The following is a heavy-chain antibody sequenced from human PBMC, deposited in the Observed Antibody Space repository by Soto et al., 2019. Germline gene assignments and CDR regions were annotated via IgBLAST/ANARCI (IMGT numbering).Heavy chain of an antibody. Sequence: GGSLRLSCAASGFTVSSNYMSWVRQAPGKGLEWVSVIYSGGSTYYADSVKGRFTISRHNSKNTLYLQMNSLRAEDTAVYYCARGPPGRGRSYYYYYMDVWGKGTTVTVSS. J-gene: IGHJ6*03. CDR1: GFTVSSNY. D-gene: IGHD1-26*01. V-gene: IGHV3-53*04. CDR3: ARGPPGRGRSYYYYYMDV. CDR2: IYSGGST.